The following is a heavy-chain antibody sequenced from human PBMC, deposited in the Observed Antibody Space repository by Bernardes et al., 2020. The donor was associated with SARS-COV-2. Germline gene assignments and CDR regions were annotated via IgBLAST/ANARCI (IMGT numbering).Heavy chain of an antibody. V-gene: IGHV4-39*01. Sequence: ETLSLTCTVSGGSITNNNYYWGWIRQPPGKGLEWIGNIYYSGSTYYNPSLKSRVTISVDTSKNHFSLKLSSVTAADTAVYYCARLKTYNWYFDSWGQGTLVTVSS. CDR3: ARLKTYNWYFDS. J-gene: IGHJ4*02. CDR1: GGSITNNNYY. CDR2: IYYSGST. D-gene: IGHD1-20*01.